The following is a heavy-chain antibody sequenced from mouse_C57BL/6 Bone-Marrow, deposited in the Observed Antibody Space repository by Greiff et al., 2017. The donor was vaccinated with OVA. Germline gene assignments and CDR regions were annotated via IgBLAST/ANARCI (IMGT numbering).Heavy chain of an antibody. J-gene: IGHJ2*01. Sequence: LVESGAELARPGASVKLSCKASGYTFTSYGISWVKQRTGQGLEWIGEIYPRSGNTYYNEKFKGKATLTAAKSSSTAYMELRSLTSEDSAVYYCSRGQRTMGTAKEHDFDYWGQGTTLTVSS. CDR1: GYTFTSYG. V-gene: IGHV1-81*01. CDR3: SRGQRTMGTAKEHDFDY. D-gene: IGHD2-14*01. CDR2: IYPRSGNT.